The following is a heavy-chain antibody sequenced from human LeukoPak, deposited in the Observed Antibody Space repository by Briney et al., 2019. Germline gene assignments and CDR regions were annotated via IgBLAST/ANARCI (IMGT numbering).Heavy chain of an antibody. CDR1: GFTFSSYW. Sequence: GGSLRLSCAASGFTFSSYWMHWVRQPPGKGLVWVSRINSDGSDTRYADSVKGRFTISRDNAKNTLYLQMNSLRAEDTAVYYCTRRDGYNLIDSWGQGTLVTVSS. J-gene: IGHJ4*02. CDR2: INSDGSDT. CDR3: TRRDGYNLIDS. D-gene: IGHD5-24*01. V-gene: IGHV3-74*01.